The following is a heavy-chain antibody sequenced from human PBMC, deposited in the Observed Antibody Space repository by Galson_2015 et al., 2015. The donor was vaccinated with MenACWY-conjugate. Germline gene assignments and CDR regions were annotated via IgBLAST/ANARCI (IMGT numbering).Heavy chain of an antibody. CDR2: ISSSSSTL. CDR1: GSTFSDYS. J-gene: IGHJ3*02. V-gene: IGHV3-48*04. D-gene: IGHD3-10*01. CDR3: VRANYYYGSLGAFDI. Sequence: RLSCAASGSTFSDYSMNWVRQAPGKGLEWVSYISSSSSTLYYADSVKGRFTVSRDNANNSLYLQMSSLRIGDTAVYYCVRANYYYGSLGAFDIWGQGTMVIVSS.